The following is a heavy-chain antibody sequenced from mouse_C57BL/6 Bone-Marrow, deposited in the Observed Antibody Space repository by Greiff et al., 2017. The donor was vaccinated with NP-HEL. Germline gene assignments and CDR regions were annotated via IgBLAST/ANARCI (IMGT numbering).Heavy chain of an antibody. V-gene: IGHV1-61*01. J-gene: IGHJ1*03. CDR3: ARLARWDGWYFDV. Sequence: QVQLQQSGPELVKPGASVKISCKASGYAFSSSWMNWVKQRPGQGLEWIGNIYPSDSETHYNQKFKDKATLTVDNSSSTAYMQLSSLTSEDSAVYYCARLARWDGWYFDVWGTGTTVTVSS. CDR1: GYAFSSSW. CDR2: IYPSDSET. D-gene: IGHD4-1*01.